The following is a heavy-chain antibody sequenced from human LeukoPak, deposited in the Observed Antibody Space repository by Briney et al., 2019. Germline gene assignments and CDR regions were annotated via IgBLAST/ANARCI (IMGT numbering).Heavy chain of an antibody. CDR1: GGSIGSGGYY. J-gene: IGHJ4*02. D-gene: IGHD3-10*01. Sequence: SQTLSLTCTVSGGSIGSGGYYWSWIRQHPGKGLEWIGYIYYSGSTYYNPSLKSRVTISVDTSKNQFSLKLSSVTAADTAVYYCARAKYYYGSGSYGSLDYWGQGTLVTVSS. V-gene: IGHV4-31*03. CDR3: ARAKYYYGSGSYGSLDY. CDR2: IYYSGST.